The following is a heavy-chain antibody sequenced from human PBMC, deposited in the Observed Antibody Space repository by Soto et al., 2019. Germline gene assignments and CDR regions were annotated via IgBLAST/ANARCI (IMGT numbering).Heavy chain of an antibody. CDR2: IYYSGST. D-gene: IGHD5-18*01. J-gene: IGHJ6*02. CDR3: ARDLGYSYGYGLWGYYYYGMDV. CDR1: GGSISSYY. V-gene: IGHV4-59*01. Sequence: QVQLQESGPGLVKPSETLSLTCTVSGGSISSYYWSWIRQPPGKGLEWIGYIYYSGSTNYNPSLKSRVTISVDTSKNQFSLKLSSVTAADTAVYYCARDLGYSYGYGLWGYYYYGMDVWGQGTTVTVSS.